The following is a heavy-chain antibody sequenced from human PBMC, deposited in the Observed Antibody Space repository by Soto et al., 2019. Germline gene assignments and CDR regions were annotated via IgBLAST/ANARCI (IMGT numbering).Heavy chain of an antibody. CDR2: ISYEGSEK. CDR3: VKDKGAAAGFDY. Sequence: QVHLVESGGGVVQPGRSLRLSCAASGFTFSNNGMHWVRQAPGKGLEWMGVISYEGSEKYYAGSVKGLFTISRDTSKNTLYLQMDTLRAEDTAIYYCVKDKGAAAGFDYWGQGILVTVSS. CDR1: GFTFSNNG. J-gene: IGHJ4*02. V-gene: IGHV3-30*18. D-gene: IGHD6-13*01.